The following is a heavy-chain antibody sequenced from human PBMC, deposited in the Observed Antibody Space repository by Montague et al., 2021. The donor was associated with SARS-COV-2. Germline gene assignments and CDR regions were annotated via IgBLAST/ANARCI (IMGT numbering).Heavy chain of an antibody. V-gene: IGHV4-31*03. CDR3: ARLTAGYCSGGSCYWGTGFDY. Sequence: TLSLTCTVSGGSISSGGYYWSWIRQHPGKGLEWIGYIYYSGSTYYSPSLKSRVTISVDTSKNQFSLKLSSVTAADMAVYYCARLTAGYCSGGSCYWGTGFDYWGQGTLVTVSS. CDR2: IYYSGST. D-gene: IGHD2-15*01. CDR1: GGSISSGGYY. J-gene: IGHJ4*02.